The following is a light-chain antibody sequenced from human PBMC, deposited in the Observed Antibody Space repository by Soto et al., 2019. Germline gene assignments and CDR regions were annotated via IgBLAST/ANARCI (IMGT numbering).Light chain of an antibody. CDR3: QQYGSSPWWT. Sequence: TQSPSSLSASVGDRVTITCRASQSISSYLNWYQQKPGQAPRLLIYGASSRATGIPDRFSGSGSGTDFTLTISRLEPEDFAVYYCQQYGSSPWWTFGQGTKVEIK. CDR1: QSISSY. V-gene: IGKV3-20*01. J-gene: IGKJ1*01. CDR2: GAS.